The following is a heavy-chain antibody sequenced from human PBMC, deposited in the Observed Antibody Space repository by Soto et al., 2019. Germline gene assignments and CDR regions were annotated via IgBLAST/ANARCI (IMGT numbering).Heavy chain of an antibody. CDR1: GGSFSGYY. D-gene: IGHD4-17*01. V-gene: IGHV4-34*01. Sequence: PSETLSLTCAVYGGSFSGYYWSWIRQPPGKGLEWIGEINHSGSTNYNPSLKSRVTISVDTSKNQFSLKLSSVTAADTAEYYCARVTKTTVTTYGMDVWGQGTTVTVSS. CDR2: INHSGST. J-gene: IGHJ6*02. CDR3: ARVTKTTVTTYGMDV.